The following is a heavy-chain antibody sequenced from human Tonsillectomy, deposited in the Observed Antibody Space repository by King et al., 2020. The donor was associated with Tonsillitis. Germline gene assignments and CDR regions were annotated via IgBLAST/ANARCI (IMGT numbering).Heavy chain of an antibody. V-gene: IGHV5-51*01. Sequence: VQLVESGAEVKKPGESLKISCKGSGYSFTNYWIGWVRQMPGKGLEWMGTIYPGDSHTRYSPSFQGQVTISADKSISTAYLQWSSLKASDTAMYSCARHREYRSTWYLGTRGYWGQGTLVTVSS. CDR1: GYSFTNYW. CDR3: ARHREYRSTWYLGTRGY. J-gene: IGHJ4*02. D-gene: IGHD6-13*01. CDR2: IYPGDSHT.